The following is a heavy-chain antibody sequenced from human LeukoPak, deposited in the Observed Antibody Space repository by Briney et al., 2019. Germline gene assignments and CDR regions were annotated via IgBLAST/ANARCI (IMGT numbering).Heavy chain of an antibody. D-gene: IGHD5-18*01. J-gene: IGHJ3*02. CDR3: AREIQLWLQDAFDI. CDR1: GGSISSGSYY. Sequence: PSETLSLTCTVSGGSISSGSYYWSWIRQPAGKGLEWIGRIYTSGSTYYNPSLKSRVTISVDTSKNQFSLKLSSVTAADTAVYYCAREIQLWLQDAFDIWGQGTMVTVSS. CDR2: IYTSGST. V-gene: IGHV4-61*02.